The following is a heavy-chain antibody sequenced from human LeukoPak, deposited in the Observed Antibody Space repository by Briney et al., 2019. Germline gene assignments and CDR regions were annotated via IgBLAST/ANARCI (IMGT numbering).Heavy chain of an antibody. Sequence: GGSLRLSCEASAFTFSSYWMHWVRQAPGKGLVWVARIKGDGSSTIYADSVKGRFTISRDNAKTTVSLQMNSLRDEDTAVYYCLRGGGTGEFDYWGQGTLVTVSS. J-gene: IGHJ4*02. D-gene: IGHD7-27*01. V-gene: IGHV3-74*01. CDR2: IKGDGSST. CDR1: AFTFSSYW. CDR3: LRGGGTGEFDY.